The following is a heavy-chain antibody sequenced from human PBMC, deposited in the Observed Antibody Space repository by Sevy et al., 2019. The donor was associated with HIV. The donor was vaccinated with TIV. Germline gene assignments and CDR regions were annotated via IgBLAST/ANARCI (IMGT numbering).Heavy chain of an antibody. V-gene: IGHV3-7*03. CDR2: IRQDGNEI. Sequence: GGSLRLSCDASGFTFDMYWLQWVRQAPGKGLEWVANIRQDGNEIYYAASVRGRFTISRDNAKGSLYLQMNNLRVEDTATYYCARRYFDLWGQGTLVTVSS. J-gene: IGHJ4*02. CDR3: ARRYFDL. CDR1: GFTFDMYW.